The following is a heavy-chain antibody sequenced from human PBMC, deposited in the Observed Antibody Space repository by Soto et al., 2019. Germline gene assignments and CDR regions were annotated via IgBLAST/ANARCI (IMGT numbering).Heavy chain of an antibody. CDR1: GYTFGGHF. V-gene: IGHV1-2*02. CDR3: AREVFWNDYFIYAGFDS. J-gene: IGHJ4*02. Sequence: ASVKVSCKASGYTFGGHFLYWVRQAPGQGLEWMGWINPNSGVTYSAEKFRGRVTLTSDTSINTAYMDVSRLTSDDTAVYYCAREVFWNDYFIYAGFDSWGQGTLVTVS. CDR2: INPNSGVT. D-gene: IGHD3-3*01.